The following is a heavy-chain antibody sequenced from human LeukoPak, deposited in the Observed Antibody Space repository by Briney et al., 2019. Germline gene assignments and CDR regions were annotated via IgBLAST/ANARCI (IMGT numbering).Heavy chain of an antibody. Sequence: GGSLRLSCAASGFTFSGYWRSWVRQAPGKGLEWVANIKQDGSEKYYVNSVKGRFTISRDNAKNSLYLQMNSLRAEDTAVYYCARDLVQGGQGTLVTVSS. CDR2: IKQDGSEK. V-gene: IGHV3-7*04. D-gene: IGHD6-6*01. J-gene: IGHJ4*02. CDR3: ARDLVQ. CDR1: GFTFSGYW.